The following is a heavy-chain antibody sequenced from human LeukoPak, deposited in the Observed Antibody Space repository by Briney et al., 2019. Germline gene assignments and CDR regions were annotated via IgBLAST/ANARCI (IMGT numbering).Heavy chain of an antibody. J-gene: IGHJ4*02. CDR1: GFTVSSNY. V-gene: IGHV3-53*01. CDR3: AKTSNYYDSSGYYPYYFDY. D-gene: IGHD3-22*01. Sequence: GGSLRLSCAASGFTVSSNYMSWVRQAPGKGLEWVSVIYSGGSTYYADSVKGRFTISRDNSKNTLYLQMNSLRAEDTAVYYCAKTSNYYDSSGYYPYYFDYWGQGTLVTVSS. CDR2: IYSGGST.